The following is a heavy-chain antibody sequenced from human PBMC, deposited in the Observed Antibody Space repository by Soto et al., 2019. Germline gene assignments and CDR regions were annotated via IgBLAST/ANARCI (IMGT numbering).Heavy chain of an antibody. Sequence: GGSLRLSCAASGFTFSSYAMSWVRQAPGKGLEWVSAISGSGGSTYYAESVKGRFTISRDNSKNTLYLQMNSLRAEDTAVYYCAQDPHNNKWFDPWGQGTLVTVSS. CDR3: AQDPHNNKWFDP. V-gene: IGHV3-23*01. CDR2: ISGSGGST. CDR1: GFTFSSYA. J-gene: IGHJ5*02.